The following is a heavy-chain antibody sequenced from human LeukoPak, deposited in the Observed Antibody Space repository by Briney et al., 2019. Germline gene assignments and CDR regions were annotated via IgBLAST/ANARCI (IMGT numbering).Heavy chain of an antibody. J-gene: IGHJ4*02. CDR2: IYTSGST. D-gene: IGHD2-2*02. CDR3: ARNTEGYCSSTSCYRGFDY. Sequence: SETLSLTCTVSGGSISSYYWSWIRQPAGKGLEWIGRIYTSGSTNYNPSLKSRVTMSVDTSKNQFSLKLSYVTAADTAVYYCARNTEGYCSSTSCYRGFDYWGQGTLVTVSS. V-gene: IGHV4-4*07. CDR1: GGSISSYY.